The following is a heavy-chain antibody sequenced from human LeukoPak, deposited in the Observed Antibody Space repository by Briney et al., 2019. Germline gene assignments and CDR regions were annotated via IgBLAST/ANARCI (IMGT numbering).Heavy chain of an antibody. CDR2: IYYSGST. J-gene: IGHJ4*02. Sequence: SETLSLTCTVSGGSISSSSYYWGWIRQPPGKGLEWIGSIYYSGSTYYNPSLKSRVTISVDTSKNRFSLKLSSVTAADTAVYYCARGLNWGSRCMRYWGQGTLVTVSS. CDR3: ARGLNWGSRCMRY. V-gene: IGHV4-39*07. D-gene: IGHD7-27*01. CDR1: GGSISSSSYY.